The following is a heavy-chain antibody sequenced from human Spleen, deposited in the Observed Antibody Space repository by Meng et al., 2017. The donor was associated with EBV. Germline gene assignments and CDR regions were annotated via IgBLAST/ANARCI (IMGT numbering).Heavy chain of an antibody. J-gene: IGHJ4*02. V-gene: IGHV1-18*01. Sequence: QVQLVQSGAEVKKPXXSVRVSCKKTSGFTYTGYGINWVRQAPGRGLEWMGWISPYNGNTNYAQKFQGRVTMTTDTSTDTAYMDLRSLRSDDTAVYYCAREAQSSISIGGPGYWGQGTLVTVSS. CDR1: GFTYTGYG. D-gene: IGHD2-15*01. CDR3: AREAQSSISIGGPGY. CDR2: ISPYNGNT.